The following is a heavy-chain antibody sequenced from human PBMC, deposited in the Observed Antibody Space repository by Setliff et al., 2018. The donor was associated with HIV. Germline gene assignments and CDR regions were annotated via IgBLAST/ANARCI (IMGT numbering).Heavy chain of an antibody. J-gene: IGHJ4*02. V-gene: IGHV3-7*03. CDR2: IKFDGSES. CDR3: ARAYNVYDYRCDSSGDDY. D-gene: IGHD3-22*01. Sequence: GGSLRLSCVASGLTFNRYWMSWVRQVPGKGLEWVSNIKFDGSESHYADSVKGRFIASTDNAKNSLFLQMNSLKAEDTAVYYWARAYNVYDYRCDSSGDDYWGQGTRVTAPQ. CDR1: GLTFNRYW.